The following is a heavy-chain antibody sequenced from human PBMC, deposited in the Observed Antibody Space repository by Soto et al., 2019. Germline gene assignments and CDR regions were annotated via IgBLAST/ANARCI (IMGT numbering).Heavy chain of an antibody. CDR2: IIPTFGTG. Sequence: QVLLVQSGPEVKKPGSSVKVSCKASGGTFNNYAINWVRQAPGNGLEWMGGIIPTFGTGNHAQKYQGRGTITAAESTRTACLELNTLRSELTAIYCCASLDGTLVRGGRSSPYEMDVWGQGTTGIVCS. V-gene: IGHV1-69*01. J-gene: IGHJ6*01. CDR1: GGTFNNYA. CDR3: ASLDGTLVRGGRSSPYEMDV. D-gene: IGHD3-10*01.